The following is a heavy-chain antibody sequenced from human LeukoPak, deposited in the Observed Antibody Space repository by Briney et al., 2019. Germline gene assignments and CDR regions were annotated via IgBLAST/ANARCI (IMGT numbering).Heavy chain of an antibody. CDR2: ISSSGSAR. CDR1: GFTFSSYE. J-gene: IGHJ3*02. CDR3: ARELGYYYDSSGYPI. Sequence: GGSLRLSCAVSGFTFSSYEMNWVRQALGKGLEWVSYISSSGSARYYADSVKGRFTISRDNAKNSLYLQMNSLRAEDTAVYYCARELGYYYDSSGYPIWGQGTMVTVSS. D-gene: IGHD3-22*01. V-gene: IGHV3-48*03.